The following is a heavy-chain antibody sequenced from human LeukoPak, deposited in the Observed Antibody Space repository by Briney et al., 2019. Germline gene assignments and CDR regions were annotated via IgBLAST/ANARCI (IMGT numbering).Heavy chain of an antibody. Sequence: ASVKVSCKASGYTFTGHYMHWVRQAPGQGLEWMGWISGYNGNTNYAQKLQGRVTMTTDTSTSTAYMELKSLRSDDTAVYYCARRGGVAGAFDYWGQGTLVTVSS. CDR2: ISGYNGNT. J-gene: IGHJ4*02. CDR3: ARRGGVAGAFDY. CDR1: GYTFTGHY. V-gene: IGHV1-18*04. D-gene: IGHD6-19*01.